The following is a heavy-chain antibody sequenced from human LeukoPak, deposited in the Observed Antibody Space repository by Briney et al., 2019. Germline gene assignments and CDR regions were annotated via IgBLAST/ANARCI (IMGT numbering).Heavy chain of an antibody. CDR2: ISYDGSNK. J-gene: IGHJ4*02. Sequence: GGSLRLSCAASGFTFSSYAMHWVRQAPGKGLEGVAVISYDGSNKYYADSVKGRFTISRDNSKNTLYLQMNSLRAEDTAVYYCARDGYYDYVWGSYRYPTTLDYWGQGTLVTVSS. CDR1: GFTFSSYA. CDR3: ARDGYYDYVWGSYRYPTTLDY. V-gene: IGHV3-30*04. D-gene: IGHD3-16*02.